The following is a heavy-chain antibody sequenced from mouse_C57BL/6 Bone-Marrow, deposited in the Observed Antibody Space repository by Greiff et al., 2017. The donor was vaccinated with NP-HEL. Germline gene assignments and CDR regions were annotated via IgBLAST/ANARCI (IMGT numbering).Heavy chain of an antibody. CDR1: GYTFTDYY. CDR3: APAYYSNYVSWFAY. J-gene: IGHJ3*01. D-gene: IGHD2-5*01. V-gene: IGHV1-26*01. CDR2: INPNNGGT. Sequence: VQLQQSGPELVKPGASVKISCKASGYTFTDYYMNWVKQSHGKSLEWIGDINPNNGGTSYNQKFKGKATLTVDKSSSTAYMELRSLTSEDSAVYYCAPAYYSNYVSWFAYWGQGTLVTVSA.